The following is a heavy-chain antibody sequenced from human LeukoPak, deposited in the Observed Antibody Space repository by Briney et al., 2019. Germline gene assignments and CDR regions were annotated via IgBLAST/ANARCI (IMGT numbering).Heavy chain of an antibody. V-gene: IGHV1-46*03. CDR1: GYTFTTYY. Sequence: ASVKASCQASGYTFTTYYIHWVRQAPGQGLEWMGMINTGNGNSNLPQRSQARVTMTRDTSTSTVYMELSSLRTEDTAMYYWVREYPGGYFDFCGEGTLGTVSS. J-gene: IGHJ4*02. CDR2: INTGNGNS. CDR3: VREYPGGYFDF. D-gene: IGHD3-16*01.